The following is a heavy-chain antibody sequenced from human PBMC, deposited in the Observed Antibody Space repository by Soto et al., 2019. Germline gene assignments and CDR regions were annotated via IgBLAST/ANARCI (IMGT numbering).Heavy chain of an antibody. V-gene: IGHV1-24*01. CDR1: GYTLTELS. CDR2: FDPEDGET. J-gene: IGHJ6*02. Sequence: EASVKVSCKVSGYTLTELSMHWVRQAPGKGLEWMGGFDPEDGETIYAQKFQGRVTMTEDTSTDTAYMELSSLRSEDTAVYYCATVPYYYDSSGHFGGMDVWGQGTTVTVSS. CDR3: ATVPYYYDSSGHFGGMDV. D-gene: IGHD3-22*01.